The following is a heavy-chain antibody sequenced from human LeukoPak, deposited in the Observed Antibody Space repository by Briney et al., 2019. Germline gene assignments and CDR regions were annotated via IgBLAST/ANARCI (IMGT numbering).Heavy chain of an antibody. D-gene: IGHD3-16*02. CDR1: GFTFSSYA. CDR3: AKDGSYDYVWGSYRSLYYFDY. Sequence: PGGSLRLSCAASGFTFSSYAMHWVRQAPGKGLEWVALISYDESYRYYADSVKGRFTISRDNSKNTLYLQMNSLRAEDTAVYYCAKDGSYDYVWGSYRSLYYFDYWGQGTLVTVSS. V-gene: IGHV3-30-3*01. CDR2: ISYDESYR. J-gene: IGHJ4*02.